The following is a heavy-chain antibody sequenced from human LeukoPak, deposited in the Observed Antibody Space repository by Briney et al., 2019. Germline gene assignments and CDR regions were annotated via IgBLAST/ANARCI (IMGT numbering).Heavy chain of an antibody. J-gene: IGHJ4*02. CDR3: AKSRDLDY. Sequence: GGSLRLSCAASEFSVGSNYMTWVRQAPGKGLEWVSLIYSGGSTYYADSVKGRFTISRDNSKNTLYLQMNSLRAEDTAVYYCAKSRDLDYWGQGTLVTVSS. CDR1: EFSVGSNY. V-gene: IGHV3-66*01. CDR2: IYSGGST.